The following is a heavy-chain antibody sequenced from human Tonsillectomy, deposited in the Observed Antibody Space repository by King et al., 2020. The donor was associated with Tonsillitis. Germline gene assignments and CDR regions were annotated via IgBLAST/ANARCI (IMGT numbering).Heavy chain of an antibody. Sequence: QLVQSGAEVKKPGASAKVSCKASGYTFIRYGISWVRQAPGQGLEWMGWISTYNGDRKYAEKFQGRVTMTTDTSTSKAYMELRSLRSDDTAVYYCAREVATVTFDYYYYGMDVWGQGTTVTVSS. J-gene: IGHJ6*02. CDR3: AREVATVTFDYYYYGMDV. CDR1: GYTFIRYG. V-gene: IGHV1-18*01. D-gene: IGHD4-17*01. CDR2: ISTYNGDR.